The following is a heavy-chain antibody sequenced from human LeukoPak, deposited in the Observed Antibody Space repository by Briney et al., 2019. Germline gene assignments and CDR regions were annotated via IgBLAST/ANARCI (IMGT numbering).Heavy chain of an antibody. CDR3: GRDSLIVGARGFDY. CDR2: ISSSSSTI. Sequence: GGSLRLSCAASGFTFSSYSMNWVRQAPGKGLEWVSYISSSSSTIYYADSVKGRFTIYRDNAKKSLYLQMNSLRAEDTAVYYCGRDSLIVGARGFDYWGQGTLVTVSS. J-gene: IGHJ4*02. D-gene: IGHD1-26*01. CDR1: GFTFSSYS. V-gene: IGHV3-48*04.